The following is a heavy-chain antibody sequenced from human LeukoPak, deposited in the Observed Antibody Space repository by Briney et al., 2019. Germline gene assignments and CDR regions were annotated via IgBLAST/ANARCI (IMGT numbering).Heavy chain of an antibody. CDR3: ARDLWYYDFWSGYFGDYYYYYMDV. V-gene: IGHV1-46*01. J-gene: IGHJ6*03. CDR2: INPSGGST. Sequence: ASVKVPCKASGYTFTGYYMHWVRQAPGQGLEWMGIINPSGGSTSYAQKFQGRVTMTRDMSTSTVYMELSSLRSEDTAVYYCARDLWYYDFWSGYFGDYYYYYMDVWGKGTTVTVSS. CDR1: GYTFTGYY. D-gene: IGHD3-3*01.